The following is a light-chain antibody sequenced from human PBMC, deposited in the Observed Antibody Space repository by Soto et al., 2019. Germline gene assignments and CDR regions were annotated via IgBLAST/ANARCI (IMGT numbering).Light chain of an antibody. CDR3: CSCAGSPYV. V-gene: IGLV2-11*01. CDR2: DVS. Sequence: QSALTQPRSVSGSPGQSVTIPCTGTSSDVGGYNYVSWYQQHPGKAPKLMIYDVSKRPSGVPDRFSGSKSGNTASLTISGLQPEDEADYYCCSCAGSPYVFGTGTKLTVL. J-gene: IGLJ1*01. CDR1: SSDVGGYNY.